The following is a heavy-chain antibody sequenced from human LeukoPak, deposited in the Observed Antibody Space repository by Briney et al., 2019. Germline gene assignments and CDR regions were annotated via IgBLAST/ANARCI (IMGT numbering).Heavy chain of an antibody. CDR1: GGSFSGYY. CDR3: ARQQGDYVDY. Sequence: PSGTLSLTCAVYGGSFSGYYWGWIRQPPGKGLEWIGEINHSGSTNYNPSLKSRVIISVDTSKNHFSLKLNSVTAADTAVYHCARQQGDYVDYWGQGTLVTVSS. CDR2: INHSGST. D-gene: IGHD6-13*01. V-gene: IGHV4-34*01. J-gene: IGHJ4*02.